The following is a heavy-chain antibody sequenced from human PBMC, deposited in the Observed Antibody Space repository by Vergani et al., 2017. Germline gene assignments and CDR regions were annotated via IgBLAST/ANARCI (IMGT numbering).Heavy chain of an antibody. CDR2: ISSSSSYI. CDR1: GFTFSSYS. J-gene: IGHJ6*03. CDR3: ARDALPIVPAAIFGDMGYYYYYMDV. V-gene: IGHV3-21*01. Sequence: EVQLVESGGGLVKPGGSLRLSCAASGFTFSSYSMNWVRKAPGKGLEWVSSISSSSSYIYYADSVKGRFTISRDNAKNSLYLQMNSLRAEDTAVYYCARDALPIVPAAIFGDMGYYYYYMDVWGKGTTVTVSS. D-gene: IGHD2-2*02.